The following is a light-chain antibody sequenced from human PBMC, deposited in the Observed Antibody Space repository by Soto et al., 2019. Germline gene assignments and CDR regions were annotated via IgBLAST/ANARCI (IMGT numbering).Light chain of an antibody. CDR1: SSDVGGYNY. CDR3: SSYAGSNHLV. J-gene: IGLJ2*01. Sequence: QSALTQPPSASGSPGQSVTISCTGTSSDVGGYNYVSWYQQHPGKAPKLMIYEVSKRPSGVPDRFSGSKSGNTASLTVSGLHAEDDADYYCSSYAGSNHLVFGGGTKLTVL. V-gene: IGLV2-8*01. CDR2: EVS.